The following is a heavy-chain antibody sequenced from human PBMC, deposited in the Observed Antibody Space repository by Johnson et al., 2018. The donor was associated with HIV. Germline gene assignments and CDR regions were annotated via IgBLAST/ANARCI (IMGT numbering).Heavy chain of an antibody. CDR3: ARDTDIVVVPARGDAFDI. CDR2: ISYDGSNK. CDR1: GFTFSSYA. J-gene: IGHJ3*02. D-gene: IGHD2-2*01. V-gene: IGHV3-30*04. Sequence: QVQLVESVGGLVQPGGSLRLSCAASGFTFSSYAIHWVRQAPGKGLEWVAIISYDGSNKYYADSLKGRFTISRDNSKNTLYLQMNSLRAEDTAVYYCARDTDIVVVPARGDAFDIWGQGTMVTVSS.